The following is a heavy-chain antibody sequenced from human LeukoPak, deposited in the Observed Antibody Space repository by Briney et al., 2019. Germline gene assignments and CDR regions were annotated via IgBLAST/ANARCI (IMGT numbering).Heavy chain of an antibody. CDR1: GGSISSYY. CDR2: IYYSGST. J-gene: IGHJ4*02. D-gene: IGHD5-24*01. CDR3: AAAAIDGYNNLDY. V-gene: IGHV4-59*01. Sequence: PSETLSLTCTVSGGSISSYYWSWIRQPPGKGLEWIGYIYYSGSTNYNPSLRSRVTISVDTSKNQFSLKLSSVTAADTAVYYCAAAAIDGYNNLDYWGQGTLVTVSS.